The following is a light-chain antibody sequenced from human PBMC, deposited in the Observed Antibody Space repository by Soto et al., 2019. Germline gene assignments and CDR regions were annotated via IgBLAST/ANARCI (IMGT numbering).Light chain of an antibody. J-gene: IGLJ3*02. Sequence: QSVLTQPPSASGSPGQSVTISCTGTSSDVGFYNYVSWYQQHPDKAPQLMIYEVNKRPSGVPDRFSGSKSGNTASLTVSGLQAEDEADYYCTSYAGYNNPVVFGGGTKVTVL. CDR3: TSYAGYNNPVV. CDR2: EVN. CDR1: SSDVGFYNY. V-gene: IGLV2-8*01.